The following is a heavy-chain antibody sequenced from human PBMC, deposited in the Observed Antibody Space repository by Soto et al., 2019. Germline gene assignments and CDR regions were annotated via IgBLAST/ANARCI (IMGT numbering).Heavy chain of an antibody. Sequence: EVQLLESGGGLVQPGGSLRLSCAASGFTFSPYAMTWVRQAPGKGLVWVSSIGGSGGNTNYADSVKGRFTVSRDNSKRTLSLQMNGLTEEDTAIYYCAKGLRRLLRTQYYYGLDVWDRGTTVTFSS. D-gene: IGHD3-16*01. V-gene: IGHV3-23*01. CDR2: IGGSGGNT. CDR3: AKGLRRLLRTQYYYGLDV. CDR1: GFTFSPYA. J-gene: IGHJ6*02.